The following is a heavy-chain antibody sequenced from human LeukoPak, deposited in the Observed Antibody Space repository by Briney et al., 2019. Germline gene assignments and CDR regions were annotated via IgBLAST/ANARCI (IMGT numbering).Heavy chain of an antibody. CDR3: ARDLKRFLFLFQH. Sequence: GGSLRLSCATSGLTFSSDGMHWVRQAPGKGLEWVSSISSSSSYIYYADSVKGRFTISRDNAKNSLYLQMNSLRAEDTAVYYCARDLKRFLFLFQHWGQGTLVTVSS. CDR1: GLTFSSDG. J-gene: IGHJ1*01. D-gene: IGHD3-3*01. CDR2: ISSSSSYI. V-gene: IGHV3-21*01.